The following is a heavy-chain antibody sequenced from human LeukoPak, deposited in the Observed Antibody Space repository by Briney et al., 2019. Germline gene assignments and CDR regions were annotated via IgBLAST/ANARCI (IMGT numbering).Heavy chain of an antibody. CDR3: ARENCSSTSCYEASYYYYYYGMDV. CDR1: GFTFSSYS. Sequence: GGSLRLSCAASGFTFSSYSMNWVRQAPGKGLEWVSSISSSSSYIYYADSVKGRFTISRDNAKNSLYLQMNSLRAEDTAVYYCARENCSSTSCYEASYYYYYYGMDVWGQGTTVTVSS. V-gene: IGHV3-21*01. J-gene: IGHJ6*02. D-gene: IGHD2-2*01. CDR2: ISSSSSYI.